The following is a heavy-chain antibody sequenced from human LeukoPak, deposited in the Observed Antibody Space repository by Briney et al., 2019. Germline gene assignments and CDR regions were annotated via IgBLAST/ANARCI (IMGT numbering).Heavy chain of an antibody. D-gene: IGHD2-2*01. CDR3: ARRLPLYCSSTSCYNWFDP. Sequence: ASVKVSCKASGYTFTSYDINWVRQATGQGLEWMGWMNPNSGNTGYAQKFQGRVTITRNTSISTAYMELSSLRSEDTAVYYCARRLPLYCSSTSCYNWFDPWGQGTLVTVSS. J-gene: IGHJ5*02. V-gene: IGHV1-8*03. CDR1: GYTFTSYD. CDR2: MNPNSGNT.